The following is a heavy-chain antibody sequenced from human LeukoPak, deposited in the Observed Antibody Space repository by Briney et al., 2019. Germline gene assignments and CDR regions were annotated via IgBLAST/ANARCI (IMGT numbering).Heavy chain of an antibody. Sequence: GGSLRLSCAASGFTFCSYGMHWVRQAPGKGLEWVAVISYDGSNKYYADSVKGRFTISRDNSKNTLYLQMNSLRAEDTAVYYCAKDSSGFIDYWGQGTLVTVSS. V-gene: IGHV3-30*18. CDR1: GFTFCSYG. CDR3: AKDSSGFIDY. D-gene: IGHD6-19*01. CDR2: ISYDGSNK. J-gene: IGHJ4*02.